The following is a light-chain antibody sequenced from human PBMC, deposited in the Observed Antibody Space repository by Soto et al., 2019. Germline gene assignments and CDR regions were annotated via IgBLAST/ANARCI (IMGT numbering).Light chain of an antibody. Sequence: EVVLAQSPGTLSLSPGERATLSCRASQSVTNNYLAWFQQKLGQAPRLLIYGASTRAIGIPDRFIGSGSGTDFTLTISTLEPEDFAVYYCHQYGISPWTFGQGTRLEIK. CDR1: QSVTNNY. CDR3: HQYGISPWT. CDR2: GAS. V-gene: IGKV3-20*01. J-gene: IGKJ5*01.